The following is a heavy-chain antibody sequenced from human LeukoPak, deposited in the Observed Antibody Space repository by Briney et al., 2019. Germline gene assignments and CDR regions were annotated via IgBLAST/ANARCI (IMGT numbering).Heavy chain of an antibody. CDR3: ARLKVGYIARTLKRARGAFDI. Sequence: SETLSLTCTVSGGSISISDYYWSWIRQPPGKGLEWFGIIYYTETTYNSPSLKSRATMSLDTCNTPFSQKLSSVTAADTAVYYGARLKVGYIARTLKRARGAFDIWGQGTMVTVSS. D-gene: IGHD5-24*01. CDR1: GGSISISDYY. V-gene: IGHV4-30-4*01. CDR2: IYYTETT. J-gene: IGHJ3*02.